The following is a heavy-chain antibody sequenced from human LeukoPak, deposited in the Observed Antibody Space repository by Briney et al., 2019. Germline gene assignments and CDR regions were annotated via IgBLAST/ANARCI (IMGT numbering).Heavy chain of an antibody. D-gene: IGHD2-15*01. J-gene: IGHJ4*02. Sequence: GASVKVSCKASGYTFTSFDINWVRQAPGQGLEWMGWMSPVSGKAGSSQKFQGRVTLTRDTSKSTAYMELSSLRSDDTAVYYCARGAAYYFDYWGQGTLVTVSS. CDR1: GYTFTSFD. CDR2: MSPVSGKA. V-gene: IGHV1-8*01. CDR3: ARGAAYYFDY.